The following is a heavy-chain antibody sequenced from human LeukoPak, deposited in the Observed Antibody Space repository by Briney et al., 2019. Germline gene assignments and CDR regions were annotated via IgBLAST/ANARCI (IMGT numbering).Heavy chain of an antibody. CDR2: IKQDGSEK. Sequence: GGSLRLSCAASGFTFSSYWMSWVRQAPGKGLEWVANIKQDGSEKYYVDSVKGRFTISRDNAKNSLYLQMNSLRAEDTAVYYCARVLITMIVVFDAFDIWGQGTMVTVSS. D-gene: IGHD3-22*01. J-gene: IGHJ3*02. CDR3: ARVLITMIVVFDAFDI. CDR1: GFTFSSYW. V-gene: IGHV3-7*01.